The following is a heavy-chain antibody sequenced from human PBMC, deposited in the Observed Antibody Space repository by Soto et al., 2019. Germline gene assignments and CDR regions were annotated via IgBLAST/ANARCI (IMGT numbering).Heavy chain of an antibody. CDR3: ARLPDGLRYFDSGYYGMDV. Sequence: SETLSLTCAVYDGSFSGYSWRWIRQPPGKGLEGIGEINHSGSTNYNPSLKSRVTISVDTSKNQFSLKLSSVTAADTAVYYCARLPDGLRYFDSGYYGMDVWGQGTTVT. CDR2: INHSGST. D-gene: IGHD3-9*01. J-gene: IGHJ6*02. CDR1: DGSFSGYS. V-gene: IGHV4-34*01.